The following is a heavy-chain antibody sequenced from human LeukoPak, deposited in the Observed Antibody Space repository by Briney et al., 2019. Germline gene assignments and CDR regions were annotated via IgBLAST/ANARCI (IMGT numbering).Heavy chain of an antibody. Sequence: SETLSLTCTVSGGSIGSYYWSWIRQPPGKGLEWIGYIYYSGSTNYNPSLKSRVTISVDTSKNQFSLKLSSVTAADTAVYYCARSMVGATRFDYWGQGTLVTVSS. CDR3: ARSMVGATRFDY. D-gene: IGHD1-26*01. J-gene: IGHJ4*02. CDR1: GGSIGSYY. CDR2: IYYSGST. V-gene: IGHV4-59*01.